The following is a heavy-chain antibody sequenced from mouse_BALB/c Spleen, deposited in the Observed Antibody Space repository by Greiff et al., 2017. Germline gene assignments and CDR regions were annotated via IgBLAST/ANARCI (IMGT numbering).Heavy chain of an antibody. D-gene: IGHD2-1*01. CDR2: INPSNGRT. J-gene: IGHJ3*01. V-gene: IGHV1S81*02. Sequence: QVQLQQPGAELVKPGASVKLSCKASGYTFTSYWMHWVKQRPGQGLEWIGEINPSNGRTNYNEKFKSKATLTVDKSSSTAYMQLSSLTSEDSAVYYCAKYGNPLAYWGQGTLVTVSA. CDR3: AKYGNPLAY. CDR1: GYTFTSYW.